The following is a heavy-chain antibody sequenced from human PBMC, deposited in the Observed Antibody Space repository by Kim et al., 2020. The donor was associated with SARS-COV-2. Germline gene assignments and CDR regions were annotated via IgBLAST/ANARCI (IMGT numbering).Heavy chain of an antibody. CDR1: GFTFSSYA. J-gene: IGHJ5*02. D-gene: IGHD3-10*01. Sequence: GGSLRLSCAASGFTFSSYAMSWVRQAPGKGLEWVSAISGSGGSTYYADSVKGRFTISRDNSKNTMYLQMNSMRAEDTAVYYCAKDWLSAMVRGQGFDPWGQGTLVTVSS. V-gene: IGHV3-23*01. CDR2: ISGSGGST. CDR3: AKDWLSAMVRGQGFDP.